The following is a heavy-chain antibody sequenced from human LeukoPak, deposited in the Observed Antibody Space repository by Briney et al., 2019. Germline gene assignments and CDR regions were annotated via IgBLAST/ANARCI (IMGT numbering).Heavy chain of an antibody. CDR3: AREGIGDAFDI. Sequence: KPSETLSLTCTVSGGSVSSGSYYWSWIRQPPGKGLEWIGYIYYSGSTNYNPSLKSRVTISVDTSKNQFSLKLSSVTAADTAVYYCAREGIGDAFDIWGQGTMVTVSS. CDR2: IYYSGST. J-gene: IGHJ3*02. CDR1: GGSVSSGSYY. V-gene: IGHV4-61*01. D-gene: IGHD3-10*01.